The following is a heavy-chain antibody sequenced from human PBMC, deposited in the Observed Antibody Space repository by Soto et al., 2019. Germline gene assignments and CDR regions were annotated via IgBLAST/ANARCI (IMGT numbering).Heavy chain of an antibody. CDR3: ARGEGGGSGSRPFDY. CDR1: GGSFSGYY. V-gene: IGHV4-34*01. Sequence: SETLSLTCAVYGGSFSGYYWSWIRQPPGKGLEWIGEINHSGSTNYNPSLKSRVTISVDTSKNQFSLKLSSVTAADTAVYYCARGEGGGSGSRPFDYWRQGTLVTVSS. J-gene: IGHJ4*02. D-gene: IGHD3-16*01. CDR2: INHSGST.